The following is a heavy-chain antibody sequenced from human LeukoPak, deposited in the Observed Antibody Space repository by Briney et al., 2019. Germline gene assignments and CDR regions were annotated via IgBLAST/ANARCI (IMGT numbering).Heavy chain of an antibody. CDR3: AKGDSQWLVRWFDP. V-gene: IGHV3-23*01. CDR1: GFTFSSYA. J-gene: IGHJ5*02. D-gene: IGHD6-19*01. Sequence: GGSLRLSCAASGFTFSSYAMSWVRQAPGKGLEWVSAISGSGGSTYYADSVKGRLTISRDNSKNTLYLQMNSLRAEDTAVYYCAKGDSQWLVRWFDPWGQGTLVTVSS. CDR2: ISGSGGST.